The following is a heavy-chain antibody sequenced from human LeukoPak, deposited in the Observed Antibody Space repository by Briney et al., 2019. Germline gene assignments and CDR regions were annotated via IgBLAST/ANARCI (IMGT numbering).Heavy chain of an antibody. D-gene: IGHD7-27*01. V-gene: IGHV6-1*01. J-gene: IGHJ2*01. Sequence: SQTLSLTCAISGDSVSSNSAAWNWIRQSSSRGLEWLGRTYYRPKWNNDYAVSVKSRISINPDTSKNQFSLQLNSVTPEDTAVYYCARAPTGGWYFDLWGRGTLVTVSS. CDR1: GDSVSSNSAA. CDR3: ARAPTGGWYFDL. CDR2: TYYRPKWNN.